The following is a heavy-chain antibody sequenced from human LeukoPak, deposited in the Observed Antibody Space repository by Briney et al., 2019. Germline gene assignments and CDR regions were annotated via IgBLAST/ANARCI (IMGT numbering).Heavy chain of an antibody. CDR3: TSPPRTRPGTDY. V-gene: IGHV3-23*01. CDR1: GFTFSSDA. J-gene: IGHJ4*02. CDR2: ISGSGGST. Sequence: GGSLRLSCAASGFTFSSDAMSWVRQAPGKGLEWVSAISGSGGSTYYADSVKGRFTISRDDSKNTAYLQMNSLKTEDTAVYYCTSPPRTRPGTDYWGQGTLVTVSS.